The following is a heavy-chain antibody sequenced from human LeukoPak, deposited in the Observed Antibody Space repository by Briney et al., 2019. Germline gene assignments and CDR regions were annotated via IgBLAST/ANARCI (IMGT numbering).Heavy chain of an antibody. D-gene: IGHD1-14*01. V-gene: IGHV1-69*13. CDR1: GGTFSSYA. CDR3: ARGGRGNAFDI. J-gene: IGHJ3*02. CDR2: IIPIFGTA. Sequence: GASVKVCCKASGGTFSSYAISWVRQAPGQGLEWMGGIIPIFGTANYAQKFQGRVTITADESTSTAYMELSSLRSEDTAVYYCARGGRGNAFDIWGQGTMVTVSS.